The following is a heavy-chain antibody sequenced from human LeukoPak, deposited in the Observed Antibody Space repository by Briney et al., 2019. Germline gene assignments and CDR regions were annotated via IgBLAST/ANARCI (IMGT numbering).Heavy chain of an antibody. CDR2: IYSGGST. CDR1: GFTFSSYS. V-gene: IGHV3-66*01. D-gene: IGHD1-26*01. Sequence: GGSLRLSCAASGFTFSSYSMSWVRQAPGRGLEWVSVIYSGGSTYYADSVKGRFTISRDNSKNTLYLQMNSLRAEDTAVYYCARDHVGATYDYWGQGTLVTVSS. CDR3: ARDHVGATYDY. J-gene: IGHJ4*02.